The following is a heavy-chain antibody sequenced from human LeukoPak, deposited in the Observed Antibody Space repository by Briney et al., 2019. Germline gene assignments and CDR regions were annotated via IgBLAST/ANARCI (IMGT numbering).Heavy chain of an antibody. J-gene: IGHJ4*02. V-gene: IGHV3-7*01. CDR2: INQDGSHK. Sequence: GGSLRLSCADSGFTFRDFWMHWVRQAPGKGLEWVANINQDGSHKYYMDSVKGRFTISRDTAKNSVHLQMNSLRAGDTAVYYCARDRGYTSYDYWGQGIQVTVSS. CDR1: GFTFRDFW. CDR3: ARDRGYTSYDY. D-gene: IGHD5-18*01.